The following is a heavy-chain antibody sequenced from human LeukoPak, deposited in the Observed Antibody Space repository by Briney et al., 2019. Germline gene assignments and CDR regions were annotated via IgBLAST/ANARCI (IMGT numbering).Heavy chain of an antibody. Sequence: RASVKVSCKASGYTFSAYCMHWVRQAPGQGLEWMGWINPKSGGTNYAQQFQDRVTMTRDTSISSTYMELNRLKSDDTAVYYCVRDLGISGWYAPPLGYFDSWGQGTLVTVSS. CDR3: VRDLGISGWYAPPLGYFDS. D-gene: IGHD6-19*01. CDR1: GYTFSAYC. V-gene: IGHV1-2*02. J-gene: IGHJ4*02. CDR2: INPKSGGT.